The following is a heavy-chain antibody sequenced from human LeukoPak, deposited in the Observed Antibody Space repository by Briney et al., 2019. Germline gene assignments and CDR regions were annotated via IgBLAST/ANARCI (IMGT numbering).Heavy chain of an antibody. CDR1: GFTFSDYY. Sequence: GGSLRLSCAASGFTFSDYYMSWIRQAPGKGLEWVSYISSSGSAIYYADSVKGRFTISRDNAKNSLYLQMNSLRAEDTAVYYCANHYDSSGYYWGEGYWGQGTLVTVSS. CDR2: ISSSGSAI. D-gene: IGHD3-22*01. J-gene: IGHJ4*02. CDR3: ANHYDSSGYYWGEGY. V-gene: IGHV3-11*01.